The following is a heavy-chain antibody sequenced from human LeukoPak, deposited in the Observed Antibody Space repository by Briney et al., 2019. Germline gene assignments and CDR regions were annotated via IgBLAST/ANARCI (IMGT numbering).Heavy chain of an antibody. D-gene: IGHD2-2*01. Sequence: ASVKVSRKASGYTFTSYYMHWVRKAPGQGLEWMGIINPSGGSTSYAQKFQGRVTMTRDTSTSTVYMELSSLRSEDTAVYYCARDADIVVVPAANSLDYWGQGTLVTVSS. CDR1: GYTFTSYY. J-gene: IGHJ4*02. CDR3: ARDADIVVVPAANSLDY. CDR2: INPSGGST. V-gene: IGHV1-46*01.